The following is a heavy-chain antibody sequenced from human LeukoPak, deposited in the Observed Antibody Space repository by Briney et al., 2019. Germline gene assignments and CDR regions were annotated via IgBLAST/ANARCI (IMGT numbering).Heavy chain of an antibody. J-gene: IGHJ6*03. Sequence: PGGSLRLSCAASGFTFDDYAIHWVRQAPGKGLEWVSGISWNGGSMGYADSVKGRFTISRDNAKNTLYLQMNSLRAEDTAVYYCARARQYYYYYYMDVWGKGTTVTISS. CDR2: ISWNGGSM. CDR1: GFTFDDYA. CDR3: ARARQYYYYYYMDV. V-gene: IGHV3-9*01.